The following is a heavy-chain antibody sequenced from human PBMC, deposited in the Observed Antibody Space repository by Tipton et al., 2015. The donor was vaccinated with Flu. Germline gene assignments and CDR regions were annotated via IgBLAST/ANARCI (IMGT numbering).Heavy chain of an antibody. CDR1: GHSISSAYF. CDR3: ARGLYGSGSYQCRFFDS. CDR2: VLHTGSV. J-gene: IGHJ4*02. Sequence: TLSLTCAVPGHSISSAYFWGWIRQSPGGGLQWLGSVLHTGSVYYNPSLAARVTITAGRSKNELSLKVTSATASDTAVYYCARGLYGSGSYQCRFFDSWGQGTLVTVSS. V-gene: IGHV4-38-2*01. D-gene: IGHD3-10*01.